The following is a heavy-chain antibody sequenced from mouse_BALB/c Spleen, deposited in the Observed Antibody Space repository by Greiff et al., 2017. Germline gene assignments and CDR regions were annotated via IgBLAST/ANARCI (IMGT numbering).Heavy chain of an antibody. V-gene: IGHV5-4*02. Sequence: EVKLVESGGGLVKPGGSLKLSCAASGFTFSDYYMYWVRQTPEKRLEWVATISDGGSYTYYPDSVKGRFTISRDNAKNNLYLQMSSLKSEDTAMYYCARGGWDAMDYWGQGTSVTVSS. J-gene: IGHJ4*01. D-gene: IGHD2-3*01. CDR2: ISDGGSYT. CDR1: GFTFSDYY. CDR3: ARGGWDAMDY.